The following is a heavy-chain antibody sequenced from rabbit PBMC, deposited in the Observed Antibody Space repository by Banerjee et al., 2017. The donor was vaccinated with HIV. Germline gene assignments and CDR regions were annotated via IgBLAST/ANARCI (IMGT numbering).Heavy chain of an antibody. J-gene: IGHJ4*01. CDR3: AREAGYAGDGVTFNL. CDR2: IDGGVSGST. V-gene: IGHV1S45*01. Sequence: QEQLVESGGGLVQPGGSLKLSCKASGFDFSSYYMSWDRQAPGKGLEWIACIDGGVSGSTYYANWAKGRFTISKTSSTTVTLQLTSLTVADTATYFCAREAGYAGDGVTFNLWGPGTLVTVS. CDR1: GFDFSSYYM. D-gene: IGHD4-2*01.